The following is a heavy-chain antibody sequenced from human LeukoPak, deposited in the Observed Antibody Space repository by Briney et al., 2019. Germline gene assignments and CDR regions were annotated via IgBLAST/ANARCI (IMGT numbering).Heavy chain of an antibody. V-gene: IGHV3-7*01. J-gene: IGHJ4*02. CDR3: ARDGSSRPSEY. CDR1: GFTFSDYL. D-gene: IGHD6-6*01. CDR2: IKEDESEK. Sequence: GGSLRLSCATSGFTFSDYLMTWVRQAPGKGLEWVANIKEDESEKYYVDSVKGRFTISRDNARKSLYLQMNSLRVDDTAMYYCARDGSSRPSEYWGQGILVTVSS.